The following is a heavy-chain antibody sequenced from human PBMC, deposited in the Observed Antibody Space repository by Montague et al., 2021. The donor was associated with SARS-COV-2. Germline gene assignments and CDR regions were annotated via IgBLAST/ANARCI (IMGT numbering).Heavy chain of an antibody. V-gene: IGHV4-4*02. CDR3: ATVFGGCSATSCYLYN. J-gene: IGHJ4*02. Sequence: SETLSLTCAVSGDSMSSNNWWTWVRQSPGKGLEWIGEIHNIVGTNYNPFLKRRVSITVDKSRNQFSLNLTSVTAADTAFYYCATVFGGCSATSCYLYNWGRGTLVTVSS. CDR2: IHNIVGT. CDR1: GDSMSSNNW. D-gene: IGHD2-2*01.